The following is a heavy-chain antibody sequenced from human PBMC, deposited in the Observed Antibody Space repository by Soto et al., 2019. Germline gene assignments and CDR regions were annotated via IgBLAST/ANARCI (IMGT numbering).Heavy chain of an antibody. CDR1: GDTFTSHY. V-gene: IGHV1-46*01. D-gene: IGHD6-13*01. Sequence: ASVKVSCKASGDTFTSHYVHWVRQAPGQGLEWMGIIDPSGDSTTYAQKFQGRVTMTRDTSTSTVYMELSSLRSEDTAVYYCARTLYSSDAFDIWGQGTMVTVSS. CDR3: ARTLYSSDAFDI. CDR2: IDPSGDST. J-gene: IGHJ3*02.